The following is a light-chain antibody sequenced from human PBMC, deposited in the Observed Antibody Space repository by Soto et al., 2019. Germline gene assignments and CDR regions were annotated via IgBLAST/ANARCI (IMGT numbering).Light chain of an antibody. V-gene: IGKV4-1*01. Sequence: DIVMTQSPDSLAVSLGERATINCKSSQSVLYSSNNKNYLAWYQQKPGQPPKLLIYWASTRESGVPDRSSGSGSGTDFTLTISSLQAEDVAVYYCQQYYSTPVTFGQGTKVEIK. J-gene: IGKJ1*01. CDR2: WAS. CDR1: QSVLYSSNNKNY. CDR3: QQYYSTPVT.